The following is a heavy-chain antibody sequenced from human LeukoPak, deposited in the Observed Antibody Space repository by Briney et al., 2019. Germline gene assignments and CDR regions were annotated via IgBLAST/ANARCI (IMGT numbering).Heavy chain of an antibody. CDR3: ARVRGGTSYYYGMDV. CDR2: IYYSGST. CDR1: GGSISSYY. V-gene: IGHV4-59*01. J-gene: IGHJ6*02. Sequence: KPSETLSLTCTVSGGSISSYYWSWIRQPPGKGLEWIGYIYYSGSTNYNPSLKSRVTISVDTSKNQFSLKLSSVTAADTAVYYCARVRGGTSYYYGMDVWGQGTTVTVSS. D-gene: IGHD2-2*01.